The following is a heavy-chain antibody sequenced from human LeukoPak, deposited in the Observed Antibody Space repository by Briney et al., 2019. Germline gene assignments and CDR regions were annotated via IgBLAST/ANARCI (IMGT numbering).Heavy chain of an antibody. CDR2: LSGSGAKT. J-gene: IGHJ6*02. V-gene: IGHV3-23*01. CDR1: GFTFSNAW. CDR3: AKDQGSYGMDV. Sequence: GGSLRLSCAASGFTFSNAWMNWVRQAPGKGLQWVSALSGSGAKTYYADSVKGRFTISRDNSKNTLYLQMNRLRAEDTAVYYCAKDQGSYGMDVWGQGTTVTVSS.